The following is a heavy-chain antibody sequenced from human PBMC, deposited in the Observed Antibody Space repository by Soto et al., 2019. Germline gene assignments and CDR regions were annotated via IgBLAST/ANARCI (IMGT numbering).Heavy chain of an antibody. V-gene: IGHV4-30-4*01. CDR2: IYYSGST. CDR3: ARAKIVVVNIAYYYYYGMDV. D-gene: IGHD3-22*01. Sequence: SETLSLTCTVSGGSISSGDYYWSWIRQPPGKGLEWIGYIYYSGSTYYNPSLKSRVTISVDTSKNQFSLKLSSVTAADTAVYYCARAKIVVVNIAYYYYYGMDVWGQGTTVTVSS. CDR1: GGSISSGDYY. J-gene: IGHJ6*02.